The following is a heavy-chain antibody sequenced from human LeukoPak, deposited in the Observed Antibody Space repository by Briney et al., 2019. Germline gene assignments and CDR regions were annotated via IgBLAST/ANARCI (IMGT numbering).Heavy chain of an antibody. CDR1: GFTFSSYS. CDR3: ARDLILADSSGSSAHDY. V-gene: IGHV3-21*01. D-gene: IGHD2-15*01. Sequence: GGSPRLSCAASGFTFSSYSMNWVRQAPGKGLEWVSSISSSSSYIYYADSVKGRFTISRDNAKNSLYLQMNSLRDEDTAVYYCARDLILADSSGSSAHDYWGQGTLVTVSS. J-gene: IGHJ4*02. CDR2: ISSSSSYI.